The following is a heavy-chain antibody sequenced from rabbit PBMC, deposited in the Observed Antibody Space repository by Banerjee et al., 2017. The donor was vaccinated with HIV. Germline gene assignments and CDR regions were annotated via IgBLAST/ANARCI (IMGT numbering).Heavy chain of an antibody. V-gene: IGHV1S40*01. D-gene: IGHD6-1*01. CDR3: ARDGGYADYGYALNL. J-gene: IGHJ4*01. CDR1: GIDFNSYYY. Sequence: LTCKASGIDFNSYYYMCWVRQAPGKGLEWIACINTSSGNTVYASWAKGRFTISKTSSTTVTLQMTSLTAADTATYFCARDGGYADYGYALNLWGPGTLVTVS. CDR2: INTSSGNT.